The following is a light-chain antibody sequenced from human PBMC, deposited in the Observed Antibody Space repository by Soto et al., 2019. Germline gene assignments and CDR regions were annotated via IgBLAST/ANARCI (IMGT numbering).Light chain of an antibody. CDR3: QQSYSVPR. Sequence: DIQMTQSPSSLSASVGDRVTITCRASRSISNYLNWYQQKSGKAPRLLIYAASSLQPRVPSRFSGTGTGREFTLTITSLQPEDSATYYCQQSYSVPRFGHGTRVDLK. J-gene: IGKJ1*01. CDR2: AAS. CDR1: RSISNY. V-gene: IGKV1-39*01.